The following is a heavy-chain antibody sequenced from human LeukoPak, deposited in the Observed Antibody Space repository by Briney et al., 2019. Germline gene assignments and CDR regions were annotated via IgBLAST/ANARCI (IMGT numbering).Heavy chain of an antibody. Sequence: PSETLSLTCGAYGGSFSGYYWGWIRQAPGKGLEWVSVLYSDGNTKYADSVQGRFTISRDNSRSTLYLQMNSLRAEDTALYYCAKDTSIGRYCTNGVCSPFDYWGQGTLVTVSS. CDR1: GGSFSGYY. D-gene: IGHD2-8*01. V-gene: IGHV3-53*01. CDR3: AKDTSIGRYCTNGVCSPFDY. J-gene: IGHJ4*02. CDR2: LYSDGNT.